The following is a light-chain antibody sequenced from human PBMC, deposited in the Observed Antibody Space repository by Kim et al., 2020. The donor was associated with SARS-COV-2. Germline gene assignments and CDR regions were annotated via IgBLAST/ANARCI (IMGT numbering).Light chain of an antibody. CDR3: VAWDDSLSGWV. Sequence: GQRVTISCTGSSSNIGRNYVYWYQQRPGTAPKLLIYRNNQRPSGVPDRFSGSKSGTSASLAISGLRSEDEADYYCVAWDDSLSGWVFGGGTQLTVL. J-gene: IGLJ3*02. CDR2: RNN. CDR1: SSNIGRNY. V-gene: IGLV1-47*01.